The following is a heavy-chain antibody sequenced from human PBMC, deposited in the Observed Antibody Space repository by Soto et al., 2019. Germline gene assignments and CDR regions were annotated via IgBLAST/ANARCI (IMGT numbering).Heavy chain of an antibody. CDR1: VSVFTYLF. CDR2: ISLSRGYT. Sequence: GXGLRKSLGASVSVFTYLFMHLNIQAPGKGLEWVSYISLSRGYTKYADSVKGRFTISRDNTKNLLYLKMNSLRAEDTAVYYCARSVDLDNWGQGTLVTVSS. J-gene: IGHJ4*02. D-gene: IGHD2-15*01. CDR3: ARSVDLDN. V-gene: IGHV3-11*06.